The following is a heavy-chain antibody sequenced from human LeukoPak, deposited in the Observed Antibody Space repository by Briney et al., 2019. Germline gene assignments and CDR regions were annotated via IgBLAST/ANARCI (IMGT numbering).Heavy chain of an antibody. V-gene: IGHV1-2*02. J-gene: IGHJ6*02. Sequence: GSLKVSCKASGYTFTAYYIHWVRQAPGQRLGWLGWINPNSGGPNYAQKFRGRVTMTRDTSISTVYMDLSRLTSDDTAVYYCARDRYSSSWYGMDVWGQGTTVTVSS. CDR1: GYTFTAYY. D-gene: IGHD6-13*01. CDR3: ARDRYSSSWYGMDV. CDR2: INPNSGGP.